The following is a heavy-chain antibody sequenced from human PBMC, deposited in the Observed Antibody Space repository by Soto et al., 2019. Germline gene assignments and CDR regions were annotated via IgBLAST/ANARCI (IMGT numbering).Heavy chain of an antibody. CDR3: ASSSLATTKQNYYYYYMDV. V-gene: IGHV1-46*03. CDR1: GGTFRSYA. D-gene: IGHD5-12*01. Sequence: GASVKVCCKESGGTFRSYASSWVRQATGQGLEWMGGIIPSGGSTSYAQKFQGRVTMTRDTSTSTVYMELSSLRSEDTAVYYCASSSLATTKQNYYYYYMDVWGKGTTVTVSS. J-gene: IGHJ6*03. CDR2: IIPSGGST.